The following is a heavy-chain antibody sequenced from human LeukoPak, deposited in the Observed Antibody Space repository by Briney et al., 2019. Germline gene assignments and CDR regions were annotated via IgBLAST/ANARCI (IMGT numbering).Heavy chain of an antibody. Sequence: GGSLRLSCAASGFTFSRYWMSWVRQAPGKGLEWVANIKQDGSAKNYADSVRGRFTISRDNAKKSLYLQMNSLRVEDTAVYYCARMIAELYDSSGYFDYWGQGTLVTVSS. CDR1: GFTFSRYW. CDR3: ARMIAELYDSSGYFDY. CDR2: IKQDGSAK. J-gene: IGHJ4*02. D-gene: IGHD3-22*01. V-gene: IGHV3-7*01.